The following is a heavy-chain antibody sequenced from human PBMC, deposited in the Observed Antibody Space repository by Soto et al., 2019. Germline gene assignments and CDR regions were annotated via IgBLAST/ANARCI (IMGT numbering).Heavy chain of an antibody. J-gene: IGHJ3*02. CDR2: IYSGGST. V-gene: IGHV3-66*01. Sequence: GGSLRLSCAASGFTVSSNYMSWVRQAPGKGLEWVSVIYSGGSTYYADSVKGRFTISRDNSKNTLYLQMNSLRAEDTAVYYCARDRGFGGGDAFDIWGQGTMVTVSS. CDR1: GFTVSSNY. D-gene: IGHD3-10*01. CDR3: ARDRGFGGGDAFDI.